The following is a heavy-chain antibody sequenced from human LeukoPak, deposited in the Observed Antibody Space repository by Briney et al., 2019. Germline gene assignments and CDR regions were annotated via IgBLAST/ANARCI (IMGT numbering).Heavy chain of an antibody. CDR1: GYTFTGYY. V-gene: IGHV1-2*02. D-gene: IGHD3-3*01. Sequence: ASVKVSCKASGYTFTGYYMHWVRQAPGQGLEWMGWINPNSGGTNYAQKFQGRVAMTRDTSISTAYMELSRLRPDDTAFYYCAVGLRYLEWLLRPLDYWGQGTLVTVSS. CDR2: INPNSGGT. CDR3: AVGLRYLEWLLRPLDY. J-gene: IGHJ4*02.